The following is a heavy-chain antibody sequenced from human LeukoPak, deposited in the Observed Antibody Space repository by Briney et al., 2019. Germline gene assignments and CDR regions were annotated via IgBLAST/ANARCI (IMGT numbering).Heavy chain of an antibody. D-gene: IGHD5-18*01. CDR3: ARDPDTAMVKSLDY. J-gene: IGHJ4*02. Sequence: ASVKVSCKASGYTFTGYXXXXXXXXXXXXXXXXXXVSPNSGGTNYAQRFQGRVTMTRDTSISTAYMELSRLRSDDTAMYYCARDPDTAMVKSLDYWGQGTLVTVSS. CDR1: GYTFTGYX. CDR2: VSPNSGGT. V-gene: IGHV1-2*02.